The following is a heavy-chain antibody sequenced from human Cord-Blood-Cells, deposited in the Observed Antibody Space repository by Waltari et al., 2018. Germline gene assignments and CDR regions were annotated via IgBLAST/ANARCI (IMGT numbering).Heavy chain of an antibody. Sequence: QVQLQESGPGLVKPSETLSLTCTVSGYSISSGYYWGWIRQPPGKGLEWIGSIYHSGSTYYNPSLKGRVTISVDTSKNQFSLKLSSVTAADTAVYYCASFTIFGVVQTFDIWGQGTMVTVSS. CDR2: IYHSGST. CDR1: GYSISSGYY. D-gene: IGHD3-3*01. J-gene: IGHJ3*02. CDR3: ASFTIFGVVQTFDI. V-gene: IGHV4-38-2*02.